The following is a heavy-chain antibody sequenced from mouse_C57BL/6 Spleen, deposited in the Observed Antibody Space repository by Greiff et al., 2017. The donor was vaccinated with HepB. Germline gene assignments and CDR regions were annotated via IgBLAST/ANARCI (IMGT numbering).Heavy chain of an antibody. CDR2: ISSGSSTI. V-gene: IGHV5-17*01. CDR3: ARGHWDDAMDY. Sequence: DVHLVESGGGLVKPGGSLKLSCAASGFTFSDYGMHWVRQAPEKGLEWVAYISSGSSTIYYADTVKGRFTISRDNAKNTLFLQMTSLRSEDTAMYYCARGHWDDAMDYWGQGTSVTVSS. J-gene: IGHJ4*01. D-gene: IGHD4-1*01. CDR1: GFTFSDYG.